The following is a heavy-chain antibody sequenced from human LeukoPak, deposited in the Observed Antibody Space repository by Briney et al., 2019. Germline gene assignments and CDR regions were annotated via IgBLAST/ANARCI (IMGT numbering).Heavy chain of an antibody. D-gene: IGHD3-10*01. CDR2: INSDGSET. V-gene: IGHV3-74*01. CDR1: GFTFSSYW. J-gene: IGHJ6*03. Sequence: PGGSLRLSCAASGFTFSSYWMHWVRQVPGKGLVWVSCINSDGSETNHADSVKGRFTISRDNAKNTLYLQMNSLRAEDTAVYYCAREWFGEFSLGVAYMDVWGKGTTVTVSS. CDR3: AREWFGEFSLGVAYMDV.